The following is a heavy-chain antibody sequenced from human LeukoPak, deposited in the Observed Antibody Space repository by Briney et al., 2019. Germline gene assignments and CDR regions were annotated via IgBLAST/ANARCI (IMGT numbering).Heavy chain of an antibody. D-gene: IGHD4-17*01. Sequence: PGGSLRLSCAASGFTFSDYYMSWIRQAPGKGLEWVSQISIGGDAINYADSVKGRFTISRDDAKNSLYLQISSLRAEDTAVYFCAREGGLREVDYWGQGTLVTVSS. V-gene: IGHV3-11*04. CDR1: GFTFSDYY. CDR2: ISIGGDAI. J-gene: IGHJ4*02. CDR3: AREGGLREVDY.